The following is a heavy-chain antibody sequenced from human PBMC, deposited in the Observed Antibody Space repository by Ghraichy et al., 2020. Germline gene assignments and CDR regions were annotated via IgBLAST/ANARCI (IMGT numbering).Heavy chain of an antibody. D-gene: IGHD6-19*01. J-gene: IGHJ5*02. V-gene: IGHV4-39*01. Sequence: EWIGSIYYSGSTYYNPSLKSRVTISVDTSKNQFSLKLSSVTAADTALYYCAPIPGIAVAGATWGQ. CDR3: APIPGIAVAGAT. CDR2: IYYSGST.